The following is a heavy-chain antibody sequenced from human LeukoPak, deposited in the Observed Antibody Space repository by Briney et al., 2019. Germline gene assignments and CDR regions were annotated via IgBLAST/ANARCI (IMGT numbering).Heavy chain of an antibody. V-gene: IGHV1-18*03. CDR2: ISTYNGNT. Sequence: ASVKVSCKASGYTFTSYVISWVRQAPGQGLEWMGWISTYNGNTNYAQKLQGRVTMTTDTSASTAYMELSSLRSEDMAVYYCARGPGRTQPYNWFDPWGQGTLVTVSS. J-gene: IGHJ5*02. D-gene: IGHD3-10*01. CDR3: ARGPGRTQPYNWFDP. CDR1: GYTFTSYV.